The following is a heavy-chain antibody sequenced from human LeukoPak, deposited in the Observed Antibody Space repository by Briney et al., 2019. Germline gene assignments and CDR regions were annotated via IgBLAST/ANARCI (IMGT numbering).Heavy chain of an antibody. J-gene: IGHJ4*02. V-gene: IGHV4-34*01. CDR1: GGSFSGYY. Sequence: SETLSLTCAAYGGSFSGYYWSWIRQPPGKGLEWIGEINHSGSTNYNPSLKSRVTISVDTSKNQFSLKLSSVTAADTAVYYCARALWGYYGSGRAFDYWGQGTLVTVSS. CDR2: INHSGST. CDR3: ARALWGYYGSGRAFDY. D-gene: IGHD3-10*01.